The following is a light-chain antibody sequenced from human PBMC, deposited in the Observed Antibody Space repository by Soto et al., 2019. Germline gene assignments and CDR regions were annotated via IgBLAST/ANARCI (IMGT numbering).Light chain of an antibody. CDR2: GAS. J-gene: IGKJ1*01. Sequence: EIVMTQSPATLSVSPGERATLSCRASQSVSNNLAWYQKKPGQAPRLLIYGASTRATGIPARFSGSGSGTEFTLTISSLKSEDFAVYCCQQYNNWWTFGQGTRVEIK. CDR3: QQYNNWWT. CDR1: QSVSNN. V-gene: IGKV3-15*01.